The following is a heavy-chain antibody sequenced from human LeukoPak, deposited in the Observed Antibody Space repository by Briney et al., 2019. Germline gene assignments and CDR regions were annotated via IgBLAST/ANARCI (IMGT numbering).Heavy chain of an antibody. CDR2: INPNSGGT. CDR3: ARDGYYCSGGSCSHDYYYYYGMDV. Sequence: ASVKVSCKASGYTFTGYYMHWVRQAPGQGLEWMGWINPNSGGTNYAQKFQGWVTMTRDTSISTAYMELSRLRSDDTAVYYCARDGYYCSGGSCSHDYYYYYGMDVWGKGTTATVSS. CDR1: GYTFTGYY. V-gene: IGHV1-2*04. D-gene: IGHD2-15*01. J-gene: IGHJ6*04.